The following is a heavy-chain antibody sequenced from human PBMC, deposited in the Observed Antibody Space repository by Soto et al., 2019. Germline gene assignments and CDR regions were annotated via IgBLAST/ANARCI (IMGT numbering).Heavy chain of an antibody. Sequence: HPGGSLRLSCAASGFTFNNYAMSWVRQTPEKGLEWVSAISGSGSSTYYADSVRGRFTISRDNFKNTLYLQMNSLRAEDTAVYYCAKDGYADSVGRGFDFWGPGTLVTVSS. CDR3: AKDGYADSVGRGFDF. D-gene: IGHD4-17*01. CDR1: GFTFNNYA. V-gene: IGHV3-23*01. CDR2: ISGSGSST. J-gene: IGHJ4*02.